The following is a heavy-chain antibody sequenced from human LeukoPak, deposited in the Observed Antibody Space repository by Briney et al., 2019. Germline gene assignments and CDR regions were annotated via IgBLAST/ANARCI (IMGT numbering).Heavy chain of an antibody. CDR3: ARQQPNVLRFLEWSNDAFDI. CDR1: GGSISSYY. Sequence: PSETLSLTCTVSGGSISSYYWSWIRQPPGKGLEWIGSIYYSGSTYYNPSLKSRVTISVDTSKNQFSLKLSSVTAADTAVYYCARQQPNVLRFLEWSNDAFDIWGQGTMVTVSS. V-gene: IGHV4-59*05. CDR2: IYYSGST. J-gene: IGHJ3*02. D-gene: IGHD3-3*01.